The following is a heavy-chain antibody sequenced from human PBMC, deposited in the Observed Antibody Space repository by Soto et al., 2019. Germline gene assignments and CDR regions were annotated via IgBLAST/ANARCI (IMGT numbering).Heavy chain of an antibody. CDR2: IYHSGST. D-gene: IGHD2-15*01. CDR1: GGSISSGGYY. V-gene: IGHV4-31*03. J-gene: IGHJ4*02. CDR3: ARDEDGGGSFDY. Sequence: SLTCTVSGGSISSGGYYWNWIRQHPGKGLEWIGYIYHSGSTYYNPSLKSRLTISVDTSKNQFSLKLSSVTAADTAVYDCARDEDGGGSFDYWGQGTLVTVSS.